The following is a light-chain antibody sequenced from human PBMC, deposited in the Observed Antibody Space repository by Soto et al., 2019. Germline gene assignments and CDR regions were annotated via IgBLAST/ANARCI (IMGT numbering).Light chain of an antibody. Sequence: VLTQPPPASGTPGQRVTISFSGKSSNIGSNTVNWYQQLPGTAPKLLIYSNNQRPSGVPDRFSGSKSGTSASLAISGLQSEDEADYYCAAWDDSLNGYVFGTGTKVTVL. CDR1: SSNIGSNT. V-gene: IGLV1-44*01. CDR3: AAWDDSLNGYV. CDR2: SNN. J-gene: IGLJ1*01.